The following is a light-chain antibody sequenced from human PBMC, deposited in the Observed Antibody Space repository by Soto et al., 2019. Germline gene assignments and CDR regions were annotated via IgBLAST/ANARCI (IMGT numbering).Light chain of an antibody. CDR1: QSVSSSY. V-gene: IGKV3-20*01. CDR3: QQFGNSPIT. J-gene: IGKJ5*01. CDR2: GAS. Sequence: EVVLTPSPGTLSLSPGERATLSWRASQSVSSSYLAWYQQKPGQAPRLLIYGASSRATGIPDRFSGSGSGTDFTLTISRLEPEDFAVYYCQQFGNSPITFGQGTRLEIK.